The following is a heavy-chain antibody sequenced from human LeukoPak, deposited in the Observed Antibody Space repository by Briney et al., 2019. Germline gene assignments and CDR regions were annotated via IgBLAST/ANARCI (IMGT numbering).Heavy chain of an antibody. CDR3: ARRGNYDSSGYSFDY. Sequence: GESLKISCKGSGYSFTSYWIGWVRQMPGKGLEWMGIIYPGDSDTRYSPSFQGQVTISADKSISTAYLQWSSLKASDTARYYCARRGNYDSSGYSFDYWGQGTLVTVSS. J-gene: IGHJ4*02. D-gene: IGHD3-22*01. CDR2: IYPGDSDT. CDR1: GYSFTSYW. V-gene: IGHV5-51*01.